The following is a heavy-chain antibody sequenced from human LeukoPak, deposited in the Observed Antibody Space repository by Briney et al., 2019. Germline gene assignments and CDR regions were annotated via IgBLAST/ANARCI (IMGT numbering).Heavy chain of an antibody. CDR2: LYYSGNT. CDR1: GGSINSSRYY. CDR3: ARNIAVAGRGDYMDV. D-gene: IGHD6-19*01. V-gene: IGHV4-39*01. J-gene: IGHJ6*03. Sequence: SETLSLTCTVSGGSINSSRYYGGWIRQPPGKGLEWIGSLYYSGNTYYNPSLKSRVTISVDTSKNQFSLKLSSVTAADTAVYYCARNIAVAGRGDYMDVWGKGTTVTISS.